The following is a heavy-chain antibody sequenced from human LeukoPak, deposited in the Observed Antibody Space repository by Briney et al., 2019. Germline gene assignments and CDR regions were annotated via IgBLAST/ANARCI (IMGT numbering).Heavy chain of an antibody. V-gene: IGHV4-39*01. CDR2: IYYSGST. CDR3: ARRPVSCGGSCYDY. J-gene: IGHJ4*02. Sequence: SETLSLTCTVSGGSISSSSYYWGWIRQPPGKGLEWIGSIYYSGSTYYNPSLKSRVTISVDTSKNQFSLKLSSVTAADTAVYDCARRPVSCGGSCYDYWGQGTLVTVSS. D-gene: IGHD2-15*01. CDR1: GGSISSSSYY.